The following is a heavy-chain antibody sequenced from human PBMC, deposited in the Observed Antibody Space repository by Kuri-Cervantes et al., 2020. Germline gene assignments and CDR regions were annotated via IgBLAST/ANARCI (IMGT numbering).Heavy chain of an antibody. CDR1: GFTFSSYG. V-gene: IGHV3-48*02. D-gene: IGHD6-19*01. J-gene: IGHJ3*02. CDR3: AREMYSSGWYDAFDI. CDR2: ISSSSSTI. Sequence: GGSLRLSCAASGFTFSSYGMHWVRQAPGKGLEWVSYISSSSSTIYYADSVKGRFTISRDNAKNSLYLQMNSLRDEDTAVYYCAREMYSSGWYDAFDIWGQGTMVTVSS.